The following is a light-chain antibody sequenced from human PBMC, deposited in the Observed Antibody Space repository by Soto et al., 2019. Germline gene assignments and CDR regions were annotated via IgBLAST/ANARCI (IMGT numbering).Light chain of an antibody. CDR2: EGT. Sequence: QSALTQPASVSGSPGQSITISCTGTSSDVVNDLLVSWYQQQPGKAPKLMIYEGTKRPSGVPDRFSGSKSGNTASLTVSGLQAEDEAEYYCSSYAGSNNWVFGGGTKVTVL. CDR3: SSYAGSNNWV. CDR1: SSDVVNDLL. V-gene: IGLV2-14*02. J-gene: IGLJ3*02.